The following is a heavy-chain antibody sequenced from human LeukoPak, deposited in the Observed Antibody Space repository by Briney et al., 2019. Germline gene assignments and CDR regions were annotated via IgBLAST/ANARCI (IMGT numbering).Heavy chain of an antibody. Sequence: SETLSLTCTVSGGSISSYYWSWIRQPPGKGLEWIGYIYYSGSTNYNPSLKSRVTISVDTSKNQFSLKLSSVTAADTAVYYCARVRSYGDYEFDFDYWGQGTLVTVSS. CDR2: IYYSGST. CDR3: ARVRSYGDYEFDFDY. CDR1: GGSISSYY. D-gene: IGHD4-17*01. V-gene: IGHV4-59*01. J-gene: IGHJ4*02.